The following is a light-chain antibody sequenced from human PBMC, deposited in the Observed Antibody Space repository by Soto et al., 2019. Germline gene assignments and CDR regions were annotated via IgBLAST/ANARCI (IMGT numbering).Light chain of an antibody. J-gene: IGKJ3*01. Sequence: DIQMTQSPSSVSASVGDRVTITCRTSQGISTWVAWYQQKPGKAPKLLIYAASSLQSGVPSRFSGSASGTDFTPSISSLQPEDFATYYCQQANSFPFTFGPGTKVDIK. CDR1: QGISTW. CDR2: AAS. CDR3: QQANSFPFT. V-gene: IGKV1-12*02.